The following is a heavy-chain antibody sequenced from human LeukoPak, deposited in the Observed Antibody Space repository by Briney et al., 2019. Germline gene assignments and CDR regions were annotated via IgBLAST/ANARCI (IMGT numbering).Heavy chain of an antibody. D-gene: IGHD1-26*01. Sequence: GASVKVSCKASGYTFTSYYMHWVRQAPGQGLEWMGIINPSGGSTSYAQKFQGRVTMTRDTSTSTVYMELSSLRSEDTAVYYCASQTVGATPVDPWGQGTLVTVSS. J-gene: IGHJ5*02. CDR2: INPSGGST. V-gene: IGHV1-46*01. CDR3: ASQTVGATPVDP. CDR1: GYTFTSYY.